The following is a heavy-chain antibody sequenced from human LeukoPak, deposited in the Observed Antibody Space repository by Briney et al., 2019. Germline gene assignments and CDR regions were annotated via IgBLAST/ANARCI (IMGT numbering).Heavy chain of an antibody. CDR3: ARVGQYCGGDCFDY. CDR1: GFVFTSYG. V-gene: IGHV1-18*01. CDR2: ISANDGKT. J-gene: IGHJ4*02. D-gene: IGHD2-21*01. Sequence: ASVKVSCKASGFVFTSYGFTWVRQAPGQGLEWMGWISANDGKTHYSEKHQGRVTMSTDTVTSTAYMELRSLRSDDTAVYYCARVGQYCGGDCFDYWGQGTLVTVSS.